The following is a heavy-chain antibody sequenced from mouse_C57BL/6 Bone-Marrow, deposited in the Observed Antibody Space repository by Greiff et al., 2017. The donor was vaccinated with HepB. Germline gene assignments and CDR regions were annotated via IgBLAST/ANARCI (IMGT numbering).Heavy chain of an antibody. Sequence: QVQLQQPGAELVKPGASVKMSCKASGYTFTSYWITWVKQRPGQGLEWIGDIYPGSGSTNYNEKFKSKATLTVDTSSSTAYMQLSSLTSEDAAVYCCARRDFYYYDSIYIDYWGQGTTLTVSS. CDR1: GYTFTSYW. D-gene: IGHD1-1*01. J-gene: IGHJ2*01. V-gene: IGHV1-55*01. CDR3: ARRDFYYYDSIYIDY. CDR2: IYPGSGST.